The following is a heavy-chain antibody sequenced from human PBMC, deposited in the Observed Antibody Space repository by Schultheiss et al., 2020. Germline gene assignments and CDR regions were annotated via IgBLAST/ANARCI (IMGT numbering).Heavy chain of an antibody. CDR2: ISSSSSYI. D-gene: IGHD6-19*01. Sequence: WGSLRLSCAASGFTFSSYSMNWVRQAPGKGLEWVSSISSSSSYIYYADSVKGRFTISRDNAKNSLYLQMNSLRAEDTAVYYCARDLKWLVEGWGQGTLVTVSS. V-gene: IGHV3-21*04. CDR3: ARDLKWLVEG. J-gene: IGHJ4*02. CDR1: GFTFSSYS.